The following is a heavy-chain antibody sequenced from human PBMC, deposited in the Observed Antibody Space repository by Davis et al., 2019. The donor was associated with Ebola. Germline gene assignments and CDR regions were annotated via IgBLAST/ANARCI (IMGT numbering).Heavy chain of an antibody. CDR1: GGSISSGGYS. Sequence: SETLSLTCAVSGGSISSGGYSWSWIRQPPGKGLEWIGYIYYSGSTYYNPSLKSRVTISVDTSKNQFSLKLSSVTAADTAVYYCARHMAVAGLRYYYYGVDVWGQGTAVTVSS. V-gene: IGHV4-30-4*07. CDR3: ARHMAVAGLRYYYYGVDV. D-gene: IGHD6-19*01. CDR2: IYYSGST. J-gene: IGHJ6*02.